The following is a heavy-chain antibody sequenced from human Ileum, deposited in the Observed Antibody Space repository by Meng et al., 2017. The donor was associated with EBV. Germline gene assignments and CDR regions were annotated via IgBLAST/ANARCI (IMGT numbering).Heavy chain of an antibody. J-gene: IGHJ4*02. CDR1: GGSFSGYY. Sequence: QVQLQQWGAGLLKLSVXLSLTCAVYGGSFSGYYWSWIRQPPGKGLEWIGEINHSGTTNYNPSLKSRVTISVDTSKNQFSLKLRSVTAADTAVYFCAREASPYYYESSGYSYSDWGQGTLVTVSS. CDR3: AREASPYYYESSGYSYSD. CDR2: INHSGTT. V-gene: IGHV4-34*01. D-gene: IGHD3-22*01.